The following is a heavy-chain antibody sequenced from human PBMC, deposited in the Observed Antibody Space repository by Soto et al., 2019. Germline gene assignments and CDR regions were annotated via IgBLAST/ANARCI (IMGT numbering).Heavy chain of an antibody. CDR1: GYIFINYV. J-gene: IGHJ5*02. CDR2: INPVNVDT. Sequence: ASVKVSCKASGYIFINYVMHWVRQAPGQRLEWMGWINPVNVDTKYSQKFLDRVTITRDTSATTAYLDLNSLKSEDTAIYYCARGRAVAGMFADWFDTWGQGILATVSP. V-gene: IGHV1-3*01. D-gene: IGHD6-19*01. CDR3: ARGRAVAGMFADWFDT.